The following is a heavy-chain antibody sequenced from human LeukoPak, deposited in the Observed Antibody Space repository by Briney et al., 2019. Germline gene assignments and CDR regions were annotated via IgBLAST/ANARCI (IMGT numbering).Heavy chain of an antibody. D-gene: IGHD6-13*01. CDR2: IYSGGST. J-gene: IGHJ4*02. V-gene: IGHV3-66*02. CDR1: GFTVSSNY. Sequence: GGSLRLSCAASGFTVSSNYMSWVRQAPGKGLEWVSVIYSGGSTYYADSVKGRFTISRDNSKNTLYLQMNSLRAEDTAVYYCARALMYSSSWYYFDYWAREPWSPSPQ. CDR3: ARALMYSSSWYYFDY.